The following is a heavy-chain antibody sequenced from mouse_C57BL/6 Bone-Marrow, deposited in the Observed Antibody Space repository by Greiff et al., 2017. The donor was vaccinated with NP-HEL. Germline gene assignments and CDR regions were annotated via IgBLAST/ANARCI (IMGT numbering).Heavy chain of an antibody. Sequence: EVQLQQSGGGLVQPGGSMKLSCVASGFTFSNYWMNWVRQSPEKGLEWVAQIRLKSDNYATHYAESVKGRFTISRDDSKSSVYLQMNNLRAEDTGIYYCTPLIYYGNYLDYWGQGTTLTVSS. D-gene: IGHD2-1*01. CDR3: TPLIYYGNYLDY. CDR2: IRLKSDNYAT. J-gene: IGHJ2*01. CDR1: GFTFSNYW. V-gene: IGHV6-3*01.